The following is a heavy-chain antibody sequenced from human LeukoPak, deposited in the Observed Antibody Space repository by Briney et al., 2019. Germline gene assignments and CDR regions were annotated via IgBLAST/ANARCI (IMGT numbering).Heavy chain of an antibody. D-gene: IGHD4-11*01. CDR1: GFTFEDYG. CDR2: ISYDGSNK. Sequence: GGSLRLSCAVSGFTFEDYGMSWVRQGPGKGLEWVAVISYDGSNKYYADSVKGRFTISRDNSKNTLYLQMNSLRAEDTAVYYCAREHDYSTYFDYWGQGTLVTVSS. V-gene: IGHV3-30*03. J-gene: IGHJ4*02. CDR3: AREHDYSTYFDY.